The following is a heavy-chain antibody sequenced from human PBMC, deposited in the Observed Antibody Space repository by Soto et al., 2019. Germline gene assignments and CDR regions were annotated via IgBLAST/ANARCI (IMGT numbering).Heavy chain of an antibody. CDR2: IWYDESKK. J-gene: IGHJ4*02. CDR1: GFPLSDYG. D-gene: IGHD1-26*01. CDR3: ASERGSSYFDY. Sequence: GGSLRLSCAVSGFPLSDYGMHWVRQAPGKGLEWVAVIWYDESKKYYADSVKGRFTISRDTSKNTVYLQMNSLRVEDTAVYYCASERGSSYFDYWGQGTLVTVSS. V-gene: IGHV3-33*01.